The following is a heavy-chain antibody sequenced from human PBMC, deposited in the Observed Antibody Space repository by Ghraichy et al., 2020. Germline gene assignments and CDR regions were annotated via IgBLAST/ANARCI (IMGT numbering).Heavy chain of an antibody. Sequence: SVKVSCKASGGTFSSYAISWVRQAPGQGLEWMGGIIPIFGTANYAQKFQGRVTITADESTSTAYMELSSLRSEDTAVYYCARGGGTGDGYNSGYYYYMDVWGKGTTVTVSS. CDR2: IIPIFGTA. CDR1: GGTFSSYA. J-gene: IGHJ6*03. CDR3: ARGGGTGDGYNSGYYYYMDV. V-gene: IGHV1-69*13. D-gene: IGHD5-24*01.